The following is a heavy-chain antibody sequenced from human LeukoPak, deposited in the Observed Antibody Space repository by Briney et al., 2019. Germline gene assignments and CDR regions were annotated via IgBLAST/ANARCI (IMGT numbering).Heavy chain of an antibody. CDR3: ATPSSYYDSSGYYFIDAFDV. CDR2: IYTSGGT. D-gene: IGHD3-22*01. V-gene: IGHV4-4*07. J-gene: IGHJ3*01. CDR1: GGSISSYY. Sequence: SETLSLTCTVSGGSISSYYWSWIRQPAGKGLEWIGRIYTSGGTNYNPSLKSRVTMSVDTSKNQFSLKLSSLTAADTAVYYCATPSSYYDSSGYYFIDAFDVWGQGTMVTVSS.